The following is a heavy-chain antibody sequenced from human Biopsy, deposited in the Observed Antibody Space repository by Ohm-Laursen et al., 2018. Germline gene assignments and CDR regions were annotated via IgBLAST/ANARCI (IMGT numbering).Heavy chain of an antibody. CDR1: GASVKTSGYF. Sequence: TLSLTCRVSGASVKTSGYFWAWIQQRPGKGLEWIGYISYNERTHYNPSLTSRLAISFDTSNNRISLQLRSVSVADTAVYYCVREPKTGTAEAWYFDLWGRGSPVTVPS. CDR2: ISYNERT. D-gene: IGHD3-9*01. CDR3: VREPKTGTAEAWYFDL. J-gene: IGHJ2*01. V-gene: IGHV4-31*03.